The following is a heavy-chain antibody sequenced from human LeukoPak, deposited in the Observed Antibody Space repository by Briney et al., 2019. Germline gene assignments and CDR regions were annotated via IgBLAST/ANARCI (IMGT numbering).Heavy chain of an antibody. V-gene: IGHV1-46*03. D-gene: IGHD2-15*01. CDR1: GDTFSNYY. J-gene: IGHJ4*02. Sequence: ASVNVSCKTFGDTFSNYYMHWVRQAPGQGLEWMGIINPSGSSTTYAQKFQGRVTMTRDTSTSTDFMELRSLRSEDTAVYYCARQDLGGSSPFVYWGQGTLVTVSS. CDR3: ARQDLGGSSPFVY. CDR2: INPSGSST.